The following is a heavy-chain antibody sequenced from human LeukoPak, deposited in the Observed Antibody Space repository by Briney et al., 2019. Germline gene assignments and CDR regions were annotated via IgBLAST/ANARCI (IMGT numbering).Heavy chain of an antibody. CDR2: IRLSGNT. D-gene: IGHD5-12*01. Sequence: SETLSLTCTISGGSISSGAYYWSWFRQPPGKGLEWIGYIRLSGNTYYNPSLRSRVTISVDRSNNQFSLRLSSVTAADTAVYYCTRGGTGYDSDYWGQGTLVTVSS. V-gene: IGHV4-30-2*01. CDR3: TRGGTGYDSDY. CDR1: GGSISSGAYY. J-gene: IGHJ4*02.